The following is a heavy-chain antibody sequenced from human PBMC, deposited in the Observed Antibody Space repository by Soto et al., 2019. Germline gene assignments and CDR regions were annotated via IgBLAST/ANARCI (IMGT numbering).Heavy chain of an antibody. J-gene: IGHJ5*02. CDR1: GFTFSSYA. CDR3: ATRDCSSTSCYGPVNH. CDR2: ISGSGGTT. D-gene: IGHD2-2*01. V-gene: IGHV3-23*01. Sequence: EVQLLESGGGLVQPGGSLRLSCAASGFTFSSYAMSWVRQAPGKGLEWVSGISGSGGTTYYADSVKGRFTISRDNSKNTLHLQMNSQRAEDTAVYYCATRDCSSTSCYGPVNHWGQGTLVTVSS.